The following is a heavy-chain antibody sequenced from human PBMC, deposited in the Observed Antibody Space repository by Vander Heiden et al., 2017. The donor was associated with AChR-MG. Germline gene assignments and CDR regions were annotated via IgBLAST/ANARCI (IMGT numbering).Heavy chain of an antibody. CDR2: IIPIFGTA. D-gene: IGHD2-2*01. V-gene: IGHV1-69*01. J-gene: IGHJ6*02. Sequence: QVQLVQSGAEVKKPGSSAKVCCKASGGTFSSYAIGGVRQAPGQGLEWMGGIIPIFGTANYAQKFQGRVTITADESTSTAYMELSSLRSEDTAVYYCARGVVPAAPWAYYYYGMDVWGQGTTVTVSS. CDR3: ARGVVPAAPWAYYYYGMDV. CDR1: GGTFSSYA.